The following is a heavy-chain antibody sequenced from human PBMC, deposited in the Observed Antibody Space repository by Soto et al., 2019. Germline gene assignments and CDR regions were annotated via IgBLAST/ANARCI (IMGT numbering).Heavy chain of an antibody. D-gene: IGHD2-2*01. Sequence: ASVKVSCKASGYTFTSFYIHWVRQAPGQGLEWMAIINPTGGSTNYAQRFRGRVTLTMDTSTSTVYMELSGLRSAATAVYYWAKNLDPPAVWGKGPLVTVSS. CDR1: GYTFTSFY. CDR3: AKNLDPPAV. CDR2: INPTGGST. J-gene: IGHJ4*02. V-gene: IGHV1-46*01.